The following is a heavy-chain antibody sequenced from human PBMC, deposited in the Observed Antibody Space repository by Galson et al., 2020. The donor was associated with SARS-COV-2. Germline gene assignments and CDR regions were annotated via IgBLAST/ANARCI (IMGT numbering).Heavy chain of an antibody. CDR2: IRNKTNSYTT. D-gene: IGHD2-15*01. Sequence: GGSLRLSCAGSGFTFSDHYMDWVRQAPGKGLEWVGRIRNKTNSYTTEYAASVSGRFIMSRDDSQNSMWLQMSSLKIEDTAVYYCVRAGGYCSGGSCYFYGMDLWGQGTTVTVSS. J-gene: IGHJ6*02. CDR1: GFTFSDHY. V-gene: IGHV3-72*01. CDR3: VRAGGYCSGGSCYFYGMDL.